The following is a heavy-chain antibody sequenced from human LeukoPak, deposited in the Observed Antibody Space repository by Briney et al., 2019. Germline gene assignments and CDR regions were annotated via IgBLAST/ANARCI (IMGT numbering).Heavy chain of an antibody. Sequence: GGSLGLYCAASGFTFSSYWMHCVRQAPGKGLVWVSRINSDGSSTSYADSVKGRFTISRDNAKNTLYLQMNSLRAEDTAVFYCATYPGRYYYDSSGEEYFQHWGQGTLVTVSS. CDR2: INSDGSST. J-gene: IGHJ1*01. D-gene: IGHD3-22*01. V-gene: IGHV3-74*01. CDR1: GFTFSSYW. CDR3: ATYPGRYYYDSSGEEYFQH.